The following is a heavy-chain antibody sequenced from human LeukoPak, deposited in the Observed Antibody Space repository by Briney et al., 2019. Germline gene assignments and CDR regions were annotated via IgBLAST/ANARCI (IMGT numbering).Heavy chain of an antibody. CDR2: IKQDGSEK. CDR3: ARERVAYSSIRDGMDV. V-gene: IGHV3-7*01. CDR1: RFTLSSYW. J-gene: IGHJ6*02. Sequence: PRGSLRLSCAASRFTLSSYWMSWVRQAPGKGLEWVANIKQDGSEKYYVDSVKGRFTISRDNAKNSLYLQMNSLRAEDTAVYYCARERVAYSSIRDGMDVWGQGTTVTVSS. D-gene: IGHD6-13*01.